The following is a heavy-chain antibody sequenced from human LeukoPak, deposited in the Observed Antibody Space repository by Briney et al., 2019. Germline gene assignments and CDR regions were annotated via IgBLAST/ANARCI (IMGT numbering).Heavy chain of an antibody. CDR3: ARDSAHYYGSD. CDR1: GFTFSSYS. CDR2: ISSSSSYI. Sequence: GGSLRLSCAASGFTFSSYSMNWVRQAPGKGLEWVSSISSSSSYIYYADSVKGRFTISRDNAKNSLYLQMNSLRVEDTAVYYCARDSAHYYGSDWGQGTLVTVSS. V-gene: IGHV3-21*01. D-gene: IGHD3-10*01. J-gene: IGHJ4*02.